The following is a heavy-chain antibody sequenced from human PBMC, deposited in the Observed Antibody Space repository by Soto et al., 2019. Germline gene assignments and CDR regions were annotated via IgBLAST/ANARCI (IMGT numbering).Heavy chain of an antibody. Sequence: QVQLVQSGAEVKKPGASVKVSCKASGYIFTSYGISWVRQAPGQGLEWMGWISAYNGDTNYAQKIQGRVTMTTDTSKSTACMELGSLGSDDTAVYYCAPGRTANWFDPWGQGNLVTVSS. V-gene: IGHV1-18*01. CDR2: ISAYNGDT. CDR3: APGRTANWFDP. CDR1: GYIFTSYG. J-gene: IGHJ5*02.